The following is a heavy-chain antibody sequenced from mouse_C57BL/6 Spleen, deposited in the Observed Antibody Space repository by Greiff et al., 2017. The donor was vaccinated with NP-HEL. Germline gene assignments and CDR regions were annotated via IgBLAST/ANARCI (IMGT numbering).Heavy chain of an antibody. D-gene: IGHD1-1*02. CDR2: IHPNSGST. Sequence: QVQLQQPGAELVKPGASVKLSCKASGYTFTSYWMHWVKQRPGQGLEWIGMIHPNSGSTNYNEKFKSKATLTVDKSSSTAYMQLSSLTSEDSAVYYCARSGGSWGTFAYWGQGTLVTVSA. J-gene: IGHJ3*01. V-gene: IGHV1-64*01. CDR3: ARSGGSWGTFAY. CDR1: GYTFTSYW.